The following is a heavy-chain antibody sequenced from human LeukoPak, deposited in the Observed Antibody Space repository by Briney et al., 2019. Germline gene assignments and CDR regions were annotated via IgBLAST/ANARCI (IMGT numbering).Heavy chain of an antibody. CDR3: ARDFGAVRTTNAFDI. CDR1: GLALNGYW. Sequence: GGSLRLSCAASGLALNGYWMHWVGQAPGKGLVWVSRIDGDGSNTTYADSVKGRFTISRDNAKNTVYLQMNALRVEDTAVYFCARDFGAVRTTNAFDIWGQGTMVTVSS. CDR2: IDGDGSNT. V-gene: IGHV3-74*01. J-gene: IGHJ3*02. D-gene: IGHD1-14*01.